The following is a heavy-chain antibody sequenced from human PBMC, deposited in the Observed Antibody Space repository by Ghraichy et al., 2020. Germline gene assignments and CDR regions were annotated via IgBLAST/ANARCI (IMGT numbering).Heavy chain of an antibody. J-gene: IGHJ3*02. CDR3: AKDRDYSDSSGYYFNAFDI. Sequence: GALRLSCAASGFTFSSYAMSWVRQAPGKGLEWVSAIRGSGSSTYYTDSVKGRFTISRDNSKNTLYLQMNSLRAEDTAVYYCAKDRDYSDSSGYYFNAFDIWGQGTMVTVSS. CDR2: IRGSGSST. V-gene: IGHV3-23*01. CDR1: GFTFSSYA. D-gene: IGHD3-22*01.